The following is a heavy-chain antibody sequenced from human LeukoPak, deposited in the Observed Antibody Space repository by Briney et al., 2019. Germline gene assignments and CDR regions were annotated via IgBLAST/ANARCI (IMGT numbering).Heavy chain of an antibody. D-gene: IGHD3-10*01. J-gene: IGHJ4*02. CDR1: GFTFDDYA. Sequence: SGGSLRLSCAASGFTFDDYAMHWVRQAPGKGLEWVSGISWNSGSIGYADSVKGRFTISRDNAKNSLYLQMNSLRAEDTALYYCAKEGNIRLLWFGEPTVYYFDYWGQGTLVTVSS. V-gene: IGHV3-9*01. CDR2: ISWNSGSI. CDR3: AKEGNIRLLWFGEPTVYYFDY.